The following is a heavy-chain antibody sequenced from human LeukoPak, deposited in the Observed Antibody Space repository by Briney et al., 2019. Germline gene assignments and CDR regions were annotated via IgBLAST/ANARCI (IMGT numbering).Heavy chain of an antibody. V-gene: IGHV1-69*13. J-gene: IGHJ6*03. CDR3: ASAKPGIAAAGNLTPSYYYYYYMDV. D-gene: IGHD6-13*01. Sequence: HGASVKVSCKASGGTFSSYAISWVRQAPGQGLEWMGGIIPIFGTANYAQKFQGRVTITADESTSTAYMELSSLRSEDTAVYYCASAKPGIAAAGNLTPSYYYYYYMDVWGKGTTVTVSS. CDR2: IIPIFGTA. CDR1: GGTFSSYA.